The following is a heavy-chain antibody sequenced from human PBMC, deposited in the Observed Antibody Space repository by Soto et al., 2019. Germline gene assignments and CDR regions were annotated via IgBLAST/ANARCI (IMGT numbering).Heavy chain of an antibody. CDR1: GYTFTSYA. V-gene: IGHV1-3*01. CDR3: ASHWGSGSGLNVWYFDY. Sequence: ASVKVSCKAAGYTFTSYAMHWVRQAPGKRLEWMGWIKAGNGNTKYSQKFQGRVTITRDTSASTAYMELSRLRSEDTAAYYCASHWGSGSGLNVWYFDYWGQGRLVTVS. CDR2: IKAGNGNT. D-gene: IGHD6-19*01. J-gene: IGHJ4*02.